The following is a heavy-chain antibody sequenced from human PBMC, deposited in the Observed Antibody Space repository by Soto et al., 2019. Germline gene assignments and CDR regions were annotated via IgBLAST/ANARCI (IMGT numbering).Heavy chain of an antibody. CDR2: IFSNDEK. V-gene: IGHV2-26*01. J-gene: IGHJ4*02. D-gene: IGHD3-10*01. CDR3: ARIVGFYYGSGSYYTYYFDY. Sequence: DLEWLAHIFSNDEKSYSTSLKSRLTISKDTSKSQVVLTMTNMDPVDTATYYCARIVGFYYGSGSYYTYYFDYWGQGTLVTVSS.